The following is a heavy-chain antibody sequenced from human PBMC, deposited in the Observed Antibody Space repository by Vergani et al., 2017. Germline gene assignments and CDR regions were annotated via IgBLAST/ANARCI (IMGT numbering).Heavy chain of an antibody. V-gene: IGHV1-69*17. J-gene: IGHJ3*02. Sequence: VQLVESGGGLVQPGASVKVSCKASGYTFTGYYMHWVRQAPGQGLEWMGGIIPIFGIANYAQKFQGRVTITADKSTSTAYMERSSLRSEDTAVYYCARGDGAPNAFDIWGQGTMVTVSS. CDR1: GYTFTGYY. CDR2: IIPIFGIA. D-gene: IGHD5-24*01. CDR3: ARGDGAPNAFDI.